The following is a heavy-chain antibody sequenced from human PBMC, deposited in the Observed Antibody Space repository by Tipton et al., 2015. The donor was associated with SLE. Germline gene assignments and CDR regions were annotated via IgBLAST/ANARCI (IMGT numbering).Heavy chain of an antibody. D-gene: IGHD1-26*01. CDR3: ARNGGSYYMYFNL. V-gene: IGHV4-61*10. J-gene: IGHJ2*01. Sequence: TLSLTCTVSGGSISSGTYYWSWIRQPAGKGLEWIGYIYYSGSTFYNPSLKSRVTMSVDTSKNQFSLKLSSVTAADTAVYYCARNGGSYYMYFNLWGRGTLVTVSS. CDR2: IYYSGST. CDR1: GGSISSGTYY.